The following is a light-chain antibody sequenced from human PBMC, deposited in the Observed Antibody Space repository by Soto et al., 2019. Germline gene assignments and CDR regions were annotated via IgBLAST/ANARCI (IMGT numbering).Light chain of an antibody. CDR3: QVWDSSSDHPG. CDR2: EVS. J-gene: IGLJ3*02. Sequence: QSALTQPPSASGSPGQSVTISCTGTSSDVGAYDYVSWYQQHPGKAPKLMIYEVSQRPSGVPDRFSGSKSGNTASLTISGLQAEDEGDYYCQVWDSSSDHPGFGGGTKLTVL. CDR1: SSDVGAYDY. V-gene: IGLV2-8*01.